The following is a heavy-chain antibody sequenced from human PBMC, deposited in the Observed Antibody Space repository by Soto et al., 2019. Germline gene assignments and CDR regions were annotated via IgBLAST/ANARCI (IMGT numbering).Heavy chain of an antibody. Sequence: GGSLRLSCAASVFSFSSSVMHWVRQTPGKGLEGLTVISSDESRKFYADSVKGRFTVSRDNSEGTLYLQMNSLRTDDTAVYYCARDAVVGATKGGNHWFESWGPGTLVTVSS. CDR1: VFSFSSSV. CDR3: ARDAVVGATKGGNHWFES. CDR2: ISSDESRK. V-gene: IGHV3-30*03. D-gene: IGHD1-26*01. J-gene: IGHJ5*01.